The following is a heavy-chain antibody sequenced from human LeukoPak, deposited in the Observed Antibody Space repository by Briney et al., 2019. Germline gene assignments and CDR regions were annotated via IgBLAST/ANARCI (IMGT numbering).Heavy chain of an antibody. V-gene: IGHV3-30*19. D-gene: IGHD6-19*01. CDR3: ASIAVAGTSSEGDDFDY. Sequence: GGSLRLSCAASGFTFSSYGMHWVRQAPGKGLEWVAVISYDGSNKYYADSVKGRFTISRDNSKNTLYLQMNSLRAEDTAVYYCASIAVAGTSSEGDDFDYWGQGTLVTVS. J-gene: IGHJ4*02. CDR1: GFTFSSYG. CDR2: ISYDGSNK.